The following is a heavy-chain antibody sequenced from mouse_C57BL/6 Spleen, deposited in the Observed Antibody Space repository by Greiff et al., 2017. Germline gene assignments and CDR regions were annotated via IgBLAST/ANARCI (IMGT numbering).Heavy chain of an antibody. V-gene: IGHV3-6*01. Sequence: DVKLQESGPGLVKPSQSLSLTCSVTGYSITSGYYWNWIRQFPGNKLEWMGYISYDGSNNYNPSLKNRISITRDTSKNQFFLKLNSVTTEDTATYYCARVGDGYYFSMDHWGQGTSVTVSS. J-gene: IGHJ4*01. CDR3: ARVGDGYYFSMDH. CDR1: GYSITSGYY. CDR2: ISYDGSN. D-gene: IGHD2-3*01.